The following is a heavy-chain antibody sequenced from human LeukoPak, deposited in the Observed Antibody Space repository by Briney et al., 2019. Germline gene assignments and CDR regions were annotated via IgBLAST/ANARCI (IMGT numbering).Heavy chain of an antibody. CDR3: ARVSFDYDILTGYSR. CDR2: INAGNGNT. Sequence: ASVTVSCKASRYTFTSYAMHWVRQAPGQRLEWMGGINAGNGNTKNSQKFQGRVTITRDTSASTAYMELSSLRSEDTVVYFCARVSFDYDILTGYSRWGQGTLVTVSS. D-gene: IGHD3-9*01. J-gene: IGHJ4*02. V-gene: IGHV1-3*01. CDR1: RYTFTSYA.